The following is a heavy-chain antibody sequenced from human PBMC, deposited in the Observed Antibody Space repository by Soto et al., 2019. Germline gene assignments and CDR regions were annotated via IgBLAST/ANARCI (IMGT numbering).Heavy chain of an antibody. CDR3: AREVVGSSSWYDYYYYYGMDV. V-gene: IGHV1-18*01. J-gene: IGHJ6*02. Sequence: ASVKVACKASGYTFTSYGISWVRQAPGQGLEWMGWISAYNGNTNYAQKLRGRVTMTTDTSTSTAYMELRSLRSDDTAVYYCAREVVGSSSWYDYYYYYGMDVWG. CDR1: GYTFTSYG. D-gene: IGHD6-13*01. CDR2: ISAYNGNT.